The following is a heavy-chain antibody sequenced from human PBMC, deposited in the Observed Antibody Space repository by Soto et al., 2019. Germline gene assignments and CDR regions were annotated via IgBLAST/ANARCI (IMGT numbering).Heavy chain of an antibody. D-gene: IGHD3-3*01. CDR3: AGDLRGYDFWSGNSPTYYYGMDV. CDR1: GYTFTSYY. V-gene: IGHV1-46*01. J-gene: IGHJ6*02. CDR2: INPSGGST. Sequence: ASVKVSCKASGYTFTSYYMHWVRQAPGQGLEWMGIINPSGGSTSYAQKFQGRVTMTRDTSTSTVYMELSSLRSEDTAVYYCAGDLRGYDFWSGNSPTYYYGMDVWGQGTTVTVSS.